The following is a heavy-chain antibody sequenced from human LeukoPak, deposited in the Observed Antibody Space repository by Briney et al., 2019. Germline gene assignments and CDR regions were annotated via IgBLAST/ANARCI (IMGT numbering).Heavy chain of an antibody. D-gene: IGHD5-12*01. J-gene: IGHJ5*02. Sequence: ASVKVSCKASGYTFTSYGLSWVRQAPGQGLEWMGWISVYNGNTKYAKKLQGRVIMTTDTSTSTAYMELRSLRSDDTAVYYCARDYSPYSAYGRAGASWGQGTLVTVSS. CDR3: ARDYSPYSAYGRAGAS. CDR2: ISVYNGNT. CDR1: GYTFTSYG. V-gene: IGHV1-18*01.